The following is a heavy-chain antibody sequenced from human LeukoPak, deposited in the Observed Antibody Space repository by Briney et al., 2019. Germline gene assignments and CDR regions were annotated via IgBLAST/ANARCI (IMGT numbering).Heavy chain of an antibody. J-gene: IGHJ6*04. D-gene: IGHD6-13*01. Sequence: SETLSLTCAVYGGSFSGYYWSWIRQPPGKGLEWIGEINHSGSTNYNPSLKSRVTISVDTSKNQFSLKLSSVTAAVTAVYYCARGLGRQQLKTSYYYYGMDVWGKGTTVTVSS. V-gene: IGHV4-34*01. CDR1: GGSFSGYY. CDR2: INHSGST. CDR3: ARGLGRQQLKTSYYYYGMDV.